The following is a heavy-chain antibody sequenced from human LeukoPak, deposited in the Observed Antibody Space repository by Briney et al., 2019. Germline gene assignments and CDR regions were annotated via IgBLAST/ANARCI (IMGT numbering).Heavy chain of an antibody. CDR1: GGSISSYC. Sequence: PSETLSLTCTVSGGSISSYCWSWIRQPPGKGLEWIGYIFYSGSTNYNPSLKSRVTISVDTSKNQFSLKLNSVTAADTAVYFCARRAYSAAYWKHFDYWGQGTLVTVSS. CDR2: IFYSGST. D-gene: IGHD1-1*01. J-gene: IGHJ4*02. V-gene: IGHV4-59*08. CDR3: ARRAYSAAYWKHFDY.